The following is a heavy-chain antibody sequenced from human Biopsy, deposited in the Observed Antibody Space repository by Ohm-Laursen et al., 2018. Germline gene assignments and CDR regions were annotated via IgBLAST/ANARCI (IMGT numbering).Heavy chain of an antibody. CDR2: ISPYNGDT. CDR1: GYTFTNYG. V-gene: IGHV1-18*01. J-gene: IGHJ4*02. Sequence: SVKVSCKASGYTFTNYGISWVRQAPGQGLEWMGWISPYNGDTDYAQKLQGRVTMTTDASTSTAYMDLRSLRSDDTAVYYCARDRWPHVTLLGLVVFDFWGQGTLVIVSS. D-gene: IGHD3-3*01. CDR3: ARDRWPHVTLLGLVVFDF.